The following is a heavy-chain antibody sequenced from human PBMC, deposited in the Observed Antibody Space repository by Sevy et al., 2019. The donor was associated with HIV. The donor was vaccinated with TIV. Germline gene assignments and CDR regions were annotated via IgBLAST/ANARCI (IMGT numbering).Heavy chain of an antibody. CDR3: ARGWSWAYFDS. J-gene: IGHJ4*02. CDR1: GFMFNDFW. Sequence: GGSLRLSCAASGFMFNDFWMSWVRQAPGKGLDWVANVKKDGSERYYADSVKGRFTISRDNAKNLLYLQMNSLTAEDTAIYYCARGWSWAYFDSWGQGTLVTVSS. V-gene: IGHV3-7*03. D-gene: IGHD3-10*01. CDR2: VKKDGSER.